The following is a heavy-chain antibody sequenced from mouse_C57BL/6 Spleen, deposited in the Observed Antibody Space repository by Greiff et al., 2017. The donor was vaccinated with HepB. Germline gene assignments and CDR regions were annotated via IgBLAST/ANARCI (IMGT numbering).Heavy chain of an antibody. V-gene: IGHV10-3*01. Sequence: EVKVVESGGGLVQPKGSLKLSCAASGFTFNTYAMHWVRQAPGKGLEWVARIRSKSSNYATYYADSVKDRFTISRDDSQSMLYLQMNNLKTEDTAMYYCMREVYYGSKDGYFDVWGTGTTVTVSS. CDR1: GFTFNTYA. CDR2: IRSKSSNYAT. J-gene: IGHJ1*03. CDR3: MREVYYGSKDGYFDV. D-gene: IGHD1-1*01.